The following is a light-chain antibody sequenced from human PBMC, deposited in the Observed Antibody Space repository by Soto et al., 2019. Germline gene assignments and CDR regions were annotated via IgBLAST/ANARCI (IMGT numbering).Light chain of an antibody. CDR3: CSYTSSSTYV. CDR2: DVS. J-gene: IGLJ1*01. V-gene: IGLV2-14*01. Sequence: QSALTQPASVSGSPGQSITISCTGTSSDVGGYNFVSWYQQPPGKAPKLMINDVSNRPSGVSNRFSGSKSGNTASLTISGLQAEDEADYYCCSYTSSSTYVFGTGTKLTVL. CDR1: SSDVGGYNF.